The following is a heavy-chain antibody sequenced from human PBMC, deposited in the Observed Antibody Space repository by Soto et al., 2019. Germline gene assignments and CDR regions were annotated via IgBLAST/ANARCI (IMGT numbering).Heavy chain of an antibody. V-gene: IGHV3-21*01. J-gene: IGHJ4*02. Sequence: TGGSLRLSCAASGFTFSSYSMNWVRQAPGKGLEWVSSISSSSSYIYYADSVKGRFTISRDNAKNSLYLQMNSLRAEDTAVYYCARGSYGEYQLLGYWGQGTLVTVSS. CDR3: ARGSYGEYQLLGY. CDR1: GFTFSSYS. D-gene: IGHD2-2*01. CDR2: ISSSSSYI.